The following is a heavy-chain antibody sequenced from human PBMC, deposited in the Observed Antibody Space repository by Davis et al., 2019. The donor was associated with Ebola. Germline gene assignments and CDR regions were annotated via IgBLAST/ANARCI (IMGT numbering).Heavy chain of an antibody. CDR1: GGSISSYY. CDR3: ARVAPYYYDSSGYYAWSYFDY. Sequence: MPGGSLRLSCTVSGGSISSYYWSWIRQPPGKGLEWIGYIYYSGSTNYNPSLKSRVTISVDTSKNQFSLKLSSVTAVDTAVYYCARVAPYYYDSSGYYAWSYFDYWGQGTLVTVSS. D-gene: IGHD3-22*01. J-gene: IGHJ4*02. CDR2: IYYSGST. V-gene: IGHV4-59*01.